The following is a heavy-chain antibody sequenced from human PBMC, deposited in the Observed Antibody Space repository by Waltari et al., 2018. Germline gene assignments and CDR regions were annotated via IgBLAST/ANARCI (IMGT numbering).Heavy chain of an antibody. D-gene: IGHD6-13*01. CDR1: GYTFTSYD. CDR3: AREWVTGIAAAGTGGYTDY. J-gene: IGHJ4*02. CDR2: MNPNSGNK. Sequence: QVQLVHSGAEVKKPGASVKVSCKASGYTFTSYDITLVRQATGQGLEWMGWMNPNSGNKGYAKKYQGRVTMTRNTSISTAYMELSSLRSEDTAVYYCAREWVTGIAAAGTGGYTDYWGQGTLVTVSS. V-gene: IGHV1-8*01.